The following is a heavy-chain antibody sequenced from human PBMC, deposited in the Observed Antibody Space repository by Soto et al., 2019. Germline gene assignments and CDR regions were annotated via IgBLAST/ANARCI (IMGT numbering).Heavy chain of an antibody. Sequence: SETLSLTFTVTGGSMTSVDQYWTWIRHRPGEGLEWFGYINHRGSLYYNPSLKSRVSMSVDTSKNQFSLNLSSVTAADTAVYYCARELPQRQGRNMDVWGQGTTVTVSS. CDR3: ARELPQRQGRNMDV. D-gene: IGHD1-1*01. J-gene: IGHJ6*02. CDR2: INHRGSL. V-gene: IGHV4-31*03. CDR1: GGSMTSVDQY.